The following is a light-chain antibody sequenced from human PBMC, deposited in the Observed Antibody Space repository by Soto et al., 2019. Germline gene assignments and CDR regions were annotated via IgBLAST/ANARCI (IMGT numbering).Light chain of an antibody. CDR1: QSVSSN. CDR2: GAS. J-gene: IGKJ4*01. CDR3: QQYNNWPLT. Sequence: EIVMTQSPATLSVSPGERAILSCRASQSVSSNLAWYQQKLGQAPRLLIYGASTRATGIPARFSGSGSGTEFTLTISSLQSEDFAVYYCQQYNNWPLTFGGGTKVEIK. V-gene: IGKV3-15*01.